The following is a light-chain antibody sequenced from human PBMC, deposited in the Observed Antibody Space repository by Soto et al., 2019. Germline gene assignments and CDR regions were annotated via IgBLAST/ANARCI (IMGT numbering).Light chain of an antibody. CDR2: GAS. J-gene: IGKJ1*01. Sequence: EIVMTQSPATLSVSPGERATLSCRASQSVSSNLAWYQQKPGQATRLLIYGASTRATGIPARFSGSGSGTEFTLTISSLQSEDFAGYYCQQYNNWPPWTIGQGNKVEIK. CDR3: QQYNNWPPWT. V-gene: IGKV3-15*01. CDR1: QSVSSN.